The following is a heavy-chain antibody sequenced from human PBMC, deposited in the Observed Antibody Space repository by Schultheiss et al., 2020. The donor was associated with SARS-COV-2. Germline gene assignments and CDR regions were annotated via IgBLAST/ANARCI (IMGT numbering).Heavy chain of an antibody. CDR3: ARRDCGGDCYPWAWYFDL. CDR2: IYTSGST. D-gene: IGHD2-21*02. V-gene: IGHV4-4*07. J-gene: IGHJ2*01. CDR1: GGSISSYY. Sequence: SETLSLTCTVSGGSISSYYWSWIRQPAGKGLEWIGRIYTSGSTNYNPSLKSRVTMSVDTSKNQFSLKLSSVTAADTAVYYCARRDCGGDCYPWAWYFDLWGRGTLVTVSS.